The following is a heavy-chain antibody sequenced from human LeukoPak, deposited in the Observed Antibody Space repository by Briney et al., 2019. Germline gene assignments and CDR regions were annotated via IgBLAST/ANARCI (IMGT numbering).Heavy chain of an antibody. CDR2: IYYSGRT. J-gene: IGHJ4*02. D-gene: IGHD3-22*01. CDR3: ARQVIYTSGYYLDYFDY. Sequence: SETLSLTCTVSGRSLSSSSYYWGWIRQPPGKGLEWIGCIYYSGRTSFNPSLKSRVSISVDTSKHQVFLKLSAVTDADTAVYDCARQVIYTSGYYLDYFDYWGQGTLVTVSS. CDR1: GRSLSSSSYY. V-gene: IGHV4-39*01.